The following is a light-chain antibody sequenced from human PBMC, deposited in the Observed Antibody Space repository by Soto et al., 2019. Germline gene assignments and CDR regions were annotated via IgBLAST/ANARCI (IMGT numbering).Light chain of an antibody. CDR1: QGISNY. CDR2: AAS. CDR3: QKNNSAPQLP. J-gene: IGKJ4*01. V-gene: IGKV1-27*01. Sequence: DIQMTQSPSSLSASVGDRVTITCRASQGISNYLAWYQQKPGKVPKLLIYAASTLQSGVPSRFSGSGSGTYSTLPTTSLKPKDVATFNCQKNNSAPQLPFGGGPRWRSN.